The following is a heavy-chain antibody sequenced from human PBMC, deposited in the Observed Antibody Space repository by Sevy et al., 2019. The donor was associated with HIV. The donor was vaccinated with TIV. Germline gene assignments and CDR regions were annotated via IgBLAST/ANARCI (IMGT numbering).Heavy chain of an antibody. D-gene: IGHD2-2*01. CDR3: ARDDIVVVPAAQIYYYYGMDV. CDR2: ISSSSSYI. CDR1: GFTFSSDS. Sequence: GGSLRLSCAASGFTFSSDSMNWVRQAPGKELEWVSSISSSSSYIYYADSVKGRFTISRDNAKNSLYLQMNSLRAEDTALYYCARDDIVVVPAAQIYYYYGMDVWGQGTTVTVSS. V-gene: IGHV3-21*01. J-gene: IGHJ6*02.